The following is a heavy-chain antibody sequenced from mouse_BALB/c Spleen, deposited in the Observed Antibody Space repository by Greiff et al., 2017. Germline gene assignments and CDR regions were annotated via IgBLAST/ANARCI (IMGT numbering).Heavy chain of an antibody. J-gene: IGHJ1*01. CDR2: IRNKANGYTT. CDR3: ARAIHYYGYFDV. V-gene: IGHV7-3*02. Sequence: EVQVVESGGGLVQPGGSLRLSCATSGFTFTDYYMSWVRQPPGKALEWLGFIRNKANGYTTEYSASVKGRFTISRDNSQSILYLQMNTLRAEDSATYYCARAIHYYGYFDVWGAGTTVTVSS. D-gene: IGHD1-2*01. CDR1: GFTFTDYY.